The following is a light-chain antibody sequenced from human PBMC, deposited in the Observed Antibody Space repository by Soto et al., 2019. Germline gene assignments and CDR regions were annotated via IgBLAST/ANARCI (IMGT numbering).Light chain of an antibody. CDR1: SSDVGAYNY. CDR2: DVS. V-gene: IGLV2-14*01. J-gene: IGLJ2*01. CDR3: SSYRSDTTLV. Sequence: QSALTQPASVSGSPGQSIAISCTGTSSDVGAYNYVSWYQQHPGRAPKLMIYDVSERPSGVASRFSGSKSGNTASLTISGLQAEDEADYYCSSYRSDTTLVFGGGTKLTVL.